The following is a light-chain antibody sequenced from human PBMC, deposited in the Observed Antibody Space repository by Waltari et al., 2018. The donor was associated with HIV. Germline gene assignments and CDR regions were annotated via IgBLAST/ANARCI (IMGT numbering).Light chain of an antibody. V-gene: IGLV2-8*01. CDR2: YVT. CDR1: SSDVGGYNY. Sequence: QSALTQPPSASGSPGQSVTISCTGTSSDVGGYNYVSWYQQHPGKAPKPLIYYVTKRPSGVPDRFSGSKSGNTASLTVSGLQADDEADYYCHSYAGNNKGVFGTGTKVTVL. J-gene: IGLJ1*01. CDR3: HSYAGNNKGV.